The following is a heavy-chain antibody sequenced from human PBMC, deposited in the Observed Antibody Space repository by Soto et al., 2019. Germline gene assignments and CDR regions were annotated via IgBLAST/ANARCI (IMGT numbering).Heavy chain of an antibody. CDR3: ARDSRYYYYYGMDV. CDR2: IYHSGST. J-gene: IGHJ6*01. V-gene: IGHV4-38-2*02. CDR1: GYSISSGYY. Sequence: SETLSLTCAVSGYSISSGYYWGWIRQPPGKGLEWIGSIYHSGSTYYNPSLKSRVTISVDTSKNQFSLKLSSVTAADTAVYYCARDSRYYYYYGMDVWGQGTTVTVSA.